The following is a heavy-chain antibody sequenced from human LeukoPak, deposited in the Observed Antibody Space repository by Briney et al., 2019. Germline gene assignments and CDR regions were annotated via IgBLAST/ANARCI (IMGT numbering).Heavy chain of an antibody. V-gene: IGHV3-21*01. Sequence: PGGSLRLSCAASGFTFSSYSMNWVRQAPGKGLEWVSSISSSSYIYYADSVKGRFTISRDNAKNSLYLQMNSLRAEDTAFYYCARDFPRDNDAFDIWGQGTMVTVSS. CDR3: ARDFPRDNDAFDI. CDR1: GFTFSSYS. J-gene: IGHJ3*02. CDR2: ISSSSYI.